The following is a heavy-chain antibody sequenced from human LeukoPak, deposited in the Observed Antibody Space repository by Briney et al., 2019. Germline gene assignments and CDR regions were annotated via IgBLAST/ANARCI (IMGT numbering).Heavy chain of an antibody. CDR1: GYPFTGYY. D-gene: IGHD3-10*01. CDR2: INPNSGET. Sequence: GASVKVSCKASGYPFTGYYIHWLRQAPGQGLEWMGWINPNSGETRYAQKFQGRVTMTTDTSTSTAYMELRSLRSDDTAVYYCARDHSMVRGTSFDYWGQGTLVTVSS. J-gene: IGHJ4*02. CDR3: ARDHSMVRGTSFDY. V-gene: IGHV1-2*02.